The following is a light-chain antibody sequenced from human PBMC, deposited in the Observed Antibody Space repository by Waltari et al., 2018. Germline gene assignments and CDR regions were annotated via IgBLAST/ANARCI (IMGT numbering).Light chain of an antibody. CDR3: QQYHSYPLS. V-gene: IGKV1-16*02. CDR2: GAS. J-gene: IGKJ4*01. Sequence: DIQMTQSPSSLSASVGDRVTITCRAGQGISNSLASFQQKPGKAPKSLLYGASSLQSGVPSKFSGSGSGTDFTLTISSLQPEDFATYYCQQYHSYPLSFGGGTKVEIK. CDR1: QGISNS.